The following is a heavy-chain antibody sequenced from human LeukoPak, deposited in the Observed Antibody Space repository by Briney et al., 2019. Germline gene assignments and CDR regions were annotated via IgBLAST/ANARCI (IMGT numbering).Heavy chain of an antibody. CDR2: MWYDGSKE. CDR3: ARDLSFGSLDF. V-gene: IGHV3-33*01. Sequence: GGSLRLSCAASGFTLSSHGMHWVRQAPGKGLEWVAGMWYDGSKEDYADSVKGRFTISRDMSKNTLNLQMNSLRVENTAMFYCARDLSFGSLDFRGQGTLVTVSS. D-gene: IGHD1-26*01. J-gene: IGHJ4*02. CDR1: GFTLSSHG.